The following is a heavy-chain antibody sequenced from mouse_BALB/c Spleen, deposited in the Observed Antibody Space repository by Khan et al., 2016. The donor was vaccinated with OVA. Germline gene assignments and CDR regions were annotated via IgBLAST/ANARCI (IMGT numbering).Heavy chain of an antibody. V-gene: IGHV1S29*02. CDR2: FFPNSGGS. J-gene: IGHJ3*01. CDR1: GCTFTDYN. D-gene: IGHD1-2*01. Sequence: VQLKQSGPEVVKPGASVKISCKASGCTFTDYNMDWLKQRHGKSLEWIGYFFPNSGGSGYNQKFKTKATLTVDISSSTAYMDLRSLTSEDSAVYYCVRSGYGSFAFWGQGTLVTVSA. CDR3: VRSGYGSFAF.